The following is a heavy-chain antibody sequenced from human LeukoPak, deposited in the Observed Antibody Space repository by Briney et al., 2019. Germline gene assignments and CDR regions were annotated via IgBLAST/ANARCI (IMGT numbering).Heavy chain of an antibody. J-gene: IGHJ6*03. CDR3: ASNGYYCIEV. D-gene: IGHD2-8*01. V-gene: IGHV4-34*01. CDR2: INHSGST. Sequence: SETLSLTCAVYGGSFSGYYWSWIRQPPGKGLEWIGEINHSGSTNYNPSLKSRVTISVDKSKSQFSLRLTSVTAADTAVYYCASNGYYCIEVWGKGTTATVSS. CDR1: GGSFSGYY.